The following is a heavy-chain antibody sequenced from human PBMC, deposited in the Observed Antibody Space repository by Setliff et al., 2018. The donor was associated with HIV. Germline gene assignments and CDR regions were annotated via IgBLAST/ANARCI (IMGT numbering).Heavy chain of an antibody. CDR2: IYYSGST. J-gene: IGHJ3*02. Sequence: PSETLSLTCTVSGGSISTSTYYWGWIRQPPGKGPEWIGSIYYSGSTYYNSSLQSRVTISVDTSKNQFSLKVNSVTAADTAVYYCVKVGPSYYYDSTGYSPDAFDIWGHGTKVTVSS. V-gene: IGHV4-39*07. CDR3: VKVGPSYYYDSTGYSPDAFDI. CDR1: GGSISTSTYY. D-gene: IGHD3-22*01.